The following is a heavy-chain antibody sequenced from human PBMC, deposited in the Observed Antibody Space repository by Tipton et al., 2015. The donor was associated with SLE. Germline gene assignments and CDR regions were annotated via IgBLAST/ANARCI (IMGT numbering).Heavy chain of an antibody. CDR2: ISSSSSTI. D-gene: IGHD2-2*01. CDR3: ARGGSSVVVPAGAFDI. Sequence: SLRLSCAASGFTFSSYSMNWVRQAPGKGLEWVSYISSSSSTIYYADSVKGRFTISRDNAKNSLYLQMNSLRAEDTAVYYRARGGSSVVVPAGAFDIWGQGTMVTVSS. V-gene: IGHV3-48*01. J-gene: IGHJ3*02. CDR1: GFTFSSYS.